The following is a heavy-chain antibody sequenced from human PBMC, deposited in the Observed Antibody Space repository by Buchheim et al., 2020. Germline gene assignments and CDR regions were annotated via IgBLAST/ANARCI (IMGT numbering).Heavy chain of an antibody. CDR3: ARDRYYDSSGYLDY. J-gene: IGHJ4*02. V-gene: IGHV3-30*04. CDR1: GFTFSSYA. D-gene: IGHD3-22*01. Sequence: QVQLVESGGGVVQPGRSLRLSCAASGFTFSSYAMHWVRQAPGKGLEWVAVISYVGSNKNYADSVKGRFTIPRDNSKNTLDLQMNSLRAEDTAVYYCARDRYYDSSGYLDYWGQGTL. CDR2: ISYVGSNK.